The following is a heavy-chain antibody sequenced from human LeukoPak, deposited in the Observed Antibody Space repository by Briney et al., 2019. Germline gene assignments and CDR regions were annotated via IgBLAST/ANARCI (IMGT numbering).Heavy chain of an antibody. CDR3: AREGWDYYYMDV. CDR2: IYYSGST. CDR1: GGSISSYY. D-gene: IGHD6-19*01. V-gene: IGHV4-59*12. Sequence: SETLSLTCTVSGGSISSYYWSWIRQPPGKGLEWIGYIYYSGSTNYNPSLKSRVTISVDTSKNQLSLKLSSVTAADTAIYYCAREGWDYYYMDVWGKGTTVTVSS. J-gene: IGHJ6*03.